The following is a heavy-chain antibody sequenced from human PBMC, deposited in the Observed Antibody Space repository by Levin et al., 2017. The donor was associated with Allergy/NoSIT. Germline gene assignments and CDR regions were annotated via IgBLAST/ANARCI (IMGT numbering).Heavy chain of an antibody. Sequence: GGSLRLSCAASGFTFYNYAMSWVRQPPGKGLEWVSAVSGSADYTYYADSVKGRFTISRDNSKNTVHLQMDSLRAEDTAIYYCAKEITAIEDWGQGTLVTVSS. V-gene: IGHV3-23*01. CDR3: AKEITAIED. CDR1: GFTFYNYA. J-gene: IGHJ4*02. D-gene: IGHD5-18*01. CDR2: VSGSADYT.